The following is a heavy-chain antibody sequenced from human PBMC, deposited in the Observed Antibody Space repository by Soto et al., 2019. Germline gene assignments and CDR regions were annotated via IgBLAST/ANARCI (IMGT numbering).Heavy chain of an antibody. V-gene: IGHV3-23*01. CDR1: GFTFSSYA. CDR2: ISGSGGST. J-gene: IGHJ4*02. Sequence: EVQLLESGGGLVQPGGSLRLSCAASGFTFSSYAMSWVRQAPGKGLEWVSAISGSGGSTYYADSVKGRFTISRDNSKNTLDLQMNSLRAEDTAVYYCARPKMVRGVMDFDYWGQGTLVTVSS. D-gene: IGHD3-10*01. CDR3: ARPKMVRGVMDFDY.